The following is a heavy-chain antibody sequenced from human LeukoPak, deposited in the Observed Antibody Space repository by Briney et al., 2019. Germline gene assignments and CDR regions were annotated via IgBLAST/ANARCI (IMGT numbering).Heavy chain of an antibody. Sequence: GGSLRLSCAASGFTFSQYWMSWFRQTPGKGLEWVAHIDKDGSQKNYVGSVKGRFSISRDNSKNSVYLQMNSLRGEDTGVYYCAKDTYGPDDYWGQGTLVTVSS. CDR3: AKDTYGPDDY. D-gene: IGHD1-14*01. V-gene: IGHV3-7*04. CDR1: GFTFSQYW. CDR2: IDKDGSQK. J-gene: IGHJ4*02.